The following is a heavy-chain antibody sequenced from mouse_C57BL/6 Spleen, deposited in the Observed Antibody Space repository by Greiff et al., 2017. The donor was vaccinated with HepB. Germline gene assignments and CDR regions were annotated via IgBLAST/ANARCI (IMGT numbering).Heavy chain of an antibody. CDR1: GYTLTSYW. J-gene: IGHJ2*01. V-gene: IGHV1S81*02. D-gene: IGHD2-1*01. Sequence: QVQLQQPGADLVNPGASVNLSCKASGYTLTSYWMHWVKQRPGQGLEWIGEINPSNGRTNYNEKFKSKATLTVDKSSSTAYMQLSSPTSEDSAVYYCARLLITFDDWGEGTTLTVSS. CDR3: ARLLITFDD. CDR2: INPSNGRT.